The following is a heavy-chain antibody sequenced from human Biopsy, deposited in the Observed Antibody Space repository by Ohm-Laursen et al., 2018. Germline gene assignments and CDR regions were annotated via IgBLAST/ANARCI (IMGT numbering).Heavy chain of an antibody. D-gene: IGHD1-26*01. J-gene: IGHJ2*01. V-gene: IGHV1-2*02. Sequence: GASVKVSCKVSGYTFTAYFIHWVRQSPGQGLEWMGWIGPNSGATNYAQKFQGRVTMTRDTSMSTAYMELNRLGSDDTAVYYCARGGLNYWYFDLWGRGTLVTVSS. CDR1: GYTFTAYF. CDR2: IGPNSGAT. CDR3: ARGGLNYWYFDL.